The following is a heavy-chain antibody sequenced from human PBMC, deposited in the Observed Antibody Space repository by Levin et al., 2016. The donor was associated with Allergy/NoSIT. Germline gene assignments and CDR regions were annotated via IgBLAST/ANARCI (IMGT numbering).Heavy chain of an antibody. CDR3: AKKENTPRTPFDS. V-gene: IGHV3-23*01. J-gene: IGHJ4*02. CDR2: VSGDGGTT. CDR1: GFTFSSCA. D-gene: IGHD5-18*01. Sequence: GESLKISCAASGFTFSSCALSWVRQAPGKGLEWISAVSGDGGTTLYADSVRGRFIVSRDNSMNTLFLQMDSLRAEDTATYYCAKKENTPRTPFDSWGQGTLVTVSS.